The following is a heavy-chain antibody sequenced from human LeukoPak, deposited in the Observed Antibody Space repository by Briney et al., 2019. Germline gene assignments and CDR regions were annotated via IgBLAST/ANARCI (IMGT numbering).Heavy chain of an antibody. CDR2: IRSSGTST. D-gene: IGHD2/OR15-2a*01. CDR3: AKMNLLSLGWGGPFDY. V-gene: IGHV3-48*04. Sequence: GGSLRLSCAASGFTFSSFSMNWVRQAPGKGLEWVSYIRSSGTSTDYTGSVKGRFTISRDNAKNSLYLQMNSLRAEDTAVYYCAKMNLLSLGWGGPFDYWGQGTLVTVSS. CDR1: GFTFSSFS. J-gene: IGHJ4*02.